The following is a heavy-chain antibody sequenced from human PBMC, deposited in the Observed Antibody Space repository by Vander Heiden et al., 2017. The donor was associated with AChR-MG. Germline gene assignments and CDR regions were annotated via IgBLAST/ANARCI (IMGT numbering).Heavy chain of an antibody. V-gene: IGHV3-23*01. CDR2: ISDSGGST. Sequence: EVLLLDSGGGLVQPGASLSLSCAPSGFTFSRYAMSWVRQAPGKGLEWVSTISDSGGSTYYPDSVKGRFTISRDNSRNTLYLQMNSLRANDTAVYDCAKDRHRVSLIRGVIDYWGQGTLVTVSS. J-gene: IGHJ4*02. CDR3: AKDRHRVSLIRGVIDY. CDR1: GFTFSRYA. D-gene: IGHD3-10*01.